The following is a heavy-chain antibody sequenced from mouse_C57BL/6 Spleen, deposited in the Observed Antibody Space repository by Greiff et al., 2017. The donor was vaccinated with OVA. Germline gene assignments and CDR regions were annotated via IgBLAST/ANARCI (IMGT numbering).Heavy chain of an antibody. CDR3: APIYYDYDEGWFAY. Sequence: QVHVKQPGTELVKPGASVKLSCKASGYTFTSYWMHWVKQRPGQGLEWIGNINPSNGGTNYNEKFKSKATLTVDKSSSTAYMQLSSLTSEDSAVYYCAPIYYDYDEGWFAYWGQGTLVTVSA. J-gene: IGHJ3*01. V-gene: IGHV1-53*01. CDR2: INPSNGGT. D-gene: IGHD2-4*01. CDR1: GYTFTSYW.